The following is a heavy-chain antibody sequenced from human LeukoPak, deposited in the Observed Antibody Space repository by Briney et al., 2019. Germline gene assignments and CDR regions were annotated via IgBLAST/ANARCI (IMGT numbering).Heavy chain of an antibody. J-gene: IGHJ5*02. D-gene: IGHD2-2*02. V-gene: IGHV4-61*02. Sequence: PSETLSLTCTVSGGSISSGSYYWSWIRQPAGKGLEWIGRIYTSGSTNYNPSLKSRVTISVDTSKNQFSLKLSSVTAADTAVYYCARDANIPTRGDWFDPWGQGTLVTVSS. CDR3: ARDANIPTRGDWFDP. CDR1: GGSISSGSYY. CDR2: IYTSGST.